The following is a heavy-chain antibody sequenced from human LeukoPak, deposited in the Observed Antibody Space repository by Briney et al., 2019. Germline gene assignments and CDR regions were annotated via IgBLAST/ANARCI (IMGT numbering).Heavy chain of an antibody. CDR1: GFTFNSYW. CDR2: IKSKTDGGTT. D-gene: IGHD5-18*01. CDR3: TTDPRYGDGLSFDY. V-gene: IGHV3-15*01. Sequence: GGSLRLSCAASGFTFNSYWMSWVRQAPGKGLEWVGRIKSKTDGGTTDYAAPVKGRFTISRDDSKNTLYLQMNSLKTEDTAVYYCTTDPRYGDGLSFDYWGQGTLVTVSS. J-gene: IGHJ4*02.